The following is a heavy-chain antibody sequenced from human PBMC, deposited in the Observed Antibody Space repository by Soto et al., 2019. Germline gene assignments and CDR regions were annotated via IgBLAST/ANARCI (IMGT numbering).Heavy chain of an antibody. D-gene: IGHD6-13*01. V-gene: IGHV1-2*04. CDR1: GYTFTGYY. Sequence: ASLKVYCKASGYTFTGYYMHWVRHALGQGLEWMGWINPNSGGTNYAQKFQGWVTMTRDTSISTAYMELSRLRSDDTAVYYCARAGGIAAAGTLGDYYYYGMDVWGQGTTVTVSS. CDR2: INPNSGGT. J-gene: IGHJ6*02. CDR3: ARAGGIAAAGTLGDYYYYGMDV.